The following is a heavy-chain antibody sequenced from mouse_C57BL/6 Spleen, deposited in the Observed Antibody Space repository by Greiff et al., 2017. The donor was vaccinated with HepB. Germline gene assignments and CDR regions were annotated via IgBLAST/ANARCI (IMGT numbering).Heavy chain of an antibody. J-gene: IGHJ2*01. CDR3: ARAIDGGRDY. Sequence: QVQLQQPGAELVKPRASVKLSCKASGYTFTSYWMQWVKQRPGQGLEWIGEIDPSDSYTNYNQKFKGKATLTVDTSSSTAYMQLSSLTSEDSAVYYCARAIDGGRDYWGQGTTLTVSS. V-gene: IGHV1-50*01. CDR1: GYTFTSYW. D-gene: IGHD2-3*01. CDR2: IDPSDSYT.